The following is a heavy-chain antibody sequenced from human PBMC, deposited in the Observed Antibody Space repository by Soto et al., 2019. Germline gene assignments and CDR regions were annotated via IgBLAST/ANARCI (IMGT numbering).Heavy chain of an antibody. CDR1: GGTFSSYA. CDR2: IIPIFGTA. Sequence: QVQLVQSGAEVRKPGSSVKVSCKASGGTFSSYAISWVRQAPGQGLEWMGGIIPIFGTANYAQKFQGRVTITADESTSTAYMELSSLRSEDTAVYYCARGDCSSTRCYRGYYYYGMDVWGQGTTVTVSS. J-gene: IGHJ6*02. V-gene: IGHV1-69*01. CDR3: ARGDCSSTRCYRGYYYYGMDV. D-gene: IGHD2-2*01.